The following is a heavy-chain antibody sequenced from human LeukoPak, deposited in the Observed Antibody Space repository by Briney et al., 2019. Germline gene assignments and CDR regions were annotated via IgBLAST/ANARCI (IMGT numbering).Heavy chain of an antibody. CDR1: GFTFTNYW. V-gene: IGHV3-7*01. CDR2: IKQDRSEK. D-gene: IGHD3-3*01. J-gene: IGHJ4*02. Sequence: PGGSLRLSCAASGFTFTNYWMSWVRQAPGKGLEVVANIKQDRSEKYYVDSVKGRFTISRDNVKNSLYLQMNSLRAEDTAVYYCARLREIPVFGVVTKSTSYFDYWGQGTLVTVSS. CDR3: ARLREIPVFGVVTKSTSYFDY.